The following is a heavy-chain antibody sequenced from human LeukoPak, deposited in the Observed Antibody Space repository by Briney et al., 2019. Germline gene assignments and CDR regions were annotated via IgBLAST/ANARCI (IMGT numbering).Heavy chain of an antibody. D-gene: IGHD3-22*01. V-gene: IGHV1-18*04. CDR2: ISAYNGNT. CDR1: GYTFTDYY. Sequence: GASVKVSCKASGYTFTDYYMHWVRQAPGQGLEWMGWISAYNGNTNYAQKLQGRVTMTTDTSTSTAYMELRSLRFDDTAVYYCARDRTQYYYDSSGYPDYWGQGTLVTVSS. CDR3: ARDRTQYYYDSSGYPDY. J-gene: IGHJ4*02.